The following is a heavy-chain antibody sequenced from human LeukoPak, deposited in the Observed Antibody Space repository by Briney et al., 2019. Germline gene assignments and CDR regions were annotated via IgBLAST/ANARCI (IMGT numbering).Heavy chain of an antibody. Sequence: ASVKVSCKASGYTFTSYYMHWVRQAPGQRLEWMGWINAGNGNTKYSQKFQGRVTITRDTSASTAYMELSSLRSEDTAVYYCASYDYAFDAFDIWGQGTMVTVSS. CDR1: GYTFTSYY. V-gene: IGHV1-3*01. J-gene: IGHJ3*02. D-gene: IGHD3-3*01. CDR2: INAGNGNT. CDR3: ASYDYAFDAFDI.